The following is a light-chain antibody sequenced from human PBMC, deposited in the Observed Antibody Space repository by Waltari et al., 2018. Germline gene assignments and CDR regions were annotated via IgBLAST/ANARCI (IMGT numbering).Light chain of an antibody. CDR3: QQTYSTLGT. Sequence: DIQMTQSPSSLSASVGDRVTITCRASQSIVSYLHWYQQKPGKAPKLLIYAASSLQSGVPSRFGGSGSGTDFTLTISSLQPEDFATYYCQQTYSTLGTFGQGTKVEIK. J-gene: IGKJ1*01. CDR1: QSIVSY. V-gene: IGKV1-39*01. CDR2: AAS.